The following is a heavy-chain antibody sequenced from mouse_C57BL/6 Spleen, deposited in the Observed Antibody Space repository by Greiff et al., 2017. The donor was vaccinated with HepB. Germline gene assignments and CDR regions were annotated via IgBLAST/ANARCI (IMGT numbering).Heavy chain of an antibody. CDR1: VYTFTSYW. V-gene: IGHV1-69*01. D-gene: IGHD1-1*01. J-gene: IGHJ2*01. Sequence: QVQLQQPGAELVMPGASVKLSCKASVYTFTSYWMHWVKQRPGQGLEWIGEIDPSDSYTNYNQKFKGKSTLTVDKSSSTAYMQLGSLTSEDSAVYYCARSGRSSAFDYWGQGTTLTVSS. CDR2: IDPSDSYT. CDR3: ARSGRSSAFDY.